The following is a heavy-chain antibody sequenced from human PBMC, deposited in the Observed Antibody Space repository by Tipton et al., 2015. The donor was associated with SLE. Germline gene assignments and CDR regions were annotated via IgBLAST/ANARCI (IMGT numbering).Heavy chain of an antibody. CDR1: GFSIGSYW. D-gene: IGHD3-10*01. V-gene: IGHV3-74*01. CDR3: SAWFNY. CDR2: INEEGTTT. J-gene: IGHJ4*02. Sequence: SLRLSCTASGFSIGSYWVHWVRQVPGQGLVWVGHINEEGTTTNYADSVRGRFTISRDTGKNTLYLQMNNLGVADSAVYYCSAWFNYWGQGTMVSVSS.